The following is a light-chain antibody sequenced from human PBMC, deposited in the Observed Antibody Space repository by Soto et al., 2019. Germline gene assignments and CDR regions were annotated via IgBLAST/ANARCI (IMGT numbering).Light chain of an antibody. CDR1: QDISNY. V-gene: IGKV1-33*01. J-gene: IGKJ4*01. CDR2: DAS. CDR3: QQYDNLLPLT. Sequence: DIQMTQSPSSLSASVGDRVTITCQASQDISNYLNWYQQKPGKAPKLLIYDASNLETGVTSRFSGSGSGTDFTFTISSLQPEDIATYYCQQYDNLLPLTFGGGTKVEIK.